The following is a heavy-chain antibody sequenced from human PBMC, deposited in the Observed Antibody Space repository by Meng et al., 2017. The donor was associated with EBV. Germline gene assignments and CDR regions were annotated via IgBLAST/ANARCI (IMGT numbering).Heavy chain of an antibody. V-gene: IGHV3-30*03. CDR3: ARDLSGRFDP. D-gene: IGHD1-26*01. J-gene: IGHJ5*02. CDR2: LPSDGGNT. Sequence: VQLVESGGGVAQPGSSLRLSCAASGFTFSGYGMFWVRQAPGKGPEWVAILPSDGGNTYYSDSVKGRFTISRDNSKKTLYLQMNSLRAEDTAVYYCARDLSGRFDPWGQGTLVTVSS. CDR1: GFTFSGYG.